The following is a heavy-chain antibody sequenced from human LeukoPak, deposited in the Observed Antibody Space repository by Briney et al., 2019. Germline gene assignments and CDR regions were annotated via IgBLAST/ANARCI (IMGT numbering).Heavy chain of an antibody. V-gene: IGHV3-21*01. Sequence: GGSLRLSCAASGFTFSSYSMNWVRQAPGNGLEWVSSISSSSSYIYYADSVKGRFTISRDNAKNSLYLQMNSLRAEDTAVYYCARDPQYCSGGSCYSFDYWGQGTLVTVSS. J-gene: IGHJ4*02. CDR2: ISSSSSYI. CDR3: ARDPQYCSGGSCYSFDY. D-gene: IGHD2-15*01. CDR1: GFTFSSYS.